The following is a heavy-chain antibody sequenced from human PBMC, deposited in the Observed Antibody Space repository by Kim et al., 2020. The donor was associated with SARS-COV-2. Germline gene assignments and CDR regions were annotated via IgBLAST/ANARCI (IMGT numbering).Heavy chain of an antibody. CDR3: TRGTPGITMIVVVITPDAFDI. D-gene: IGHD3-22*01. CDR2: IRSKAYGGTT. J-gene: IGHJ3*02. CDR1: GFTFGDYA. V-gene: IGHV3-49*03. Sequence: GGSLRLSCTASGFTFGDYAMSWFRQAPGKGLEWVGFIRSKAYGGTTEYAASVKGRFTISRDDSKSIAYLQMNSLKTEDTAVYYCTRGTPGITMIVVVITPDAFDIWGQGTMVTVSS.